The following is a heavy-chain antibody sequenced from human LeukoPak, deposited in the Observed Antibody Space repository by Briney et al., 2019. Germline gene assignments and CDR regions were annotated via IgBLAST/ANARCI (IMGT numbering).Heavy chain of an antibody. CDR3: ARAGKIMITMVRGALASRDAFDI. CDR2: ISAYNGNT. Sequence: GASVKVSCKASGYTFTSYYMHWVRQAPGEGLEWMGWISAYNGNTSYAQKLQGRVTMTTDTSTSTAYMELRSLRSDDTAVYYCARAGKIMITMVRGALASRDAFDIWGQGTMVTVSS. V-gene: IGHV1-18*04. J-gene: IGHJ3*02. CDR1: GYTFTSYY. D-gene: IGHD3-10*01.